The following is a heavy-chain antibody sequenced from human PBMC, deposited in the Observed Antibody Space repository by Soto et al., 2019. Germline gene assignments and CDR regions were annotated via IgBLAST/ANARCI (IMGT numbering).Heavy chain of an antibody. D-gene: IGHD5-12*01. Sequence: SETLSLTCTVSVSSISSGGYYWIWIRHHPGKGLEWIGYIYYSGSTYYNPSLKSRVTISVDTSKNQFSLKLSSVTAADTAVYYCVRGWLQPPNWFDPWGQGTLVTVSS. V-gene: IGHV4-31*03. CDR3: VRGWLQPPNWFDP. CDR1: VSSISSGGYY. CDR2: IYYSGST. J-gene: IGHJ5*02.